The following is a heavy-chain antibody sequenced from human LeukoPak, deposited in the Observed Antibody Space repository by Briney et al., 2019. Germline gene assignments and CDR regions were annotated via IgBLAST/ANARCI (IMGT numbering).Heavy chain of an antibody. Sequence: SQTLSLTCTVSGGSISSGGYYWGWVRQHPGTGLEWLGYIYYSGSTYYNPSLKSRVTISVDTSKNQFSLKLSSVTAADTAVYYCARVVSSGWYDGDAFDIWGQGTMVTVSS. D-gene: IGHD6-19*01. CDR3: ARVVSSGWYDGDAFDI. CDR1: GGSISSGGYY. J-gene: IGHJ3*02. V-gene: IGHV4-31*03. CDR2: IYYSGST.